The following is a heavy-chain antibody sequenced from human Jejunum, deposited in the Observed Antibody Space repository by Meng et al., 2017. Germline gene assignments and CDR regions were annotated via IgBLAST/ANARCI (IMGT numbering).Heavy chain of an antibody. V-gene: IGHV3-23*01. CDR2: ITGNGGGT. CDR1: GFTFSSYA. Sequence: GGSLRLSCAASGFTFSSYAMSWVRQAPGKGLEWVSSITGNGGGTHYAESVKGRFSISRDNSKNMVFLQMNSLRDEDTAVYFCAKDPNGDYLGAFDFWGQGTMVTVSS. CDR3: AKDPNGDYLGAFDF. D-gene: IGHD4-17*01. J-gene: IGHJ3*01.